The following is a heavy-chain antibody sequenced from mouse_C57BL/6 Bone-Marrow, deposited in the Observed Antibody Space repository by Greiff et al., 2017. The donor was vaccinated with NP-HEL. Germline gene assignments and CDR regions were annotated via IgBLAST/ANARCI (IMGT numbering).Heavy chain of an antibody. CDR1: GFSLTSYG. J-gene: IGHJ1*03. CDR2: IWSGGST. D-gene: IGHD1-1*01. Sequence: VQLQQSGPGLVQPSQSLSITCTVSGFSLTSYGVHWVRQSPGKGLEWLGVIWSGGSTDYNAAFISRLSISKDNSKSQVFFKMNSLQADDTAIYYCARYYHGSSYWYFDVWGTGTTVTVSS. V-gene: IGHV2-2*01. CDR3: ARYYHGSSYWYFDV.